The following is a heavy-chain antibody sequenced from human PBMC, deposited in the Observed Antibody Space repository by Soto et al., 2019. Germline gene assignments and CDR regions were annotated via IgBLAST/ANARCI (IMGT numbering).Heavy chain of an antibody. CDR2: INPNTGGT. CDR1: GYTFTGYY. V-gene: IGHV1-2*02. D-gene: IGHD4-17*01. J-gene: IGHJ4*02. Sequence: GASVKVSCKASGYTFTGYYIHWVRQAPGQGLEWMGWINPNTGGTDYAQKFQGRVTMTRDTSITTAYMEVSRLTSDDTAVYYCARVGGDYDLDYWGQGTLVTVSS. CDR3: ARVGGDYDLDY.